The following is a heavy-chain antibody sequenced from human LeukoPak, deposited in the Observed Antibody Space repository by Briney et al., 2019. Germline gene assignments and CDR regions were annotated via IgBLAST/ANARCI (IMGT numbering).Heavy chain of an antibody. J-gene: IGHJ6*03. Sequence: GESLKISCKASEYRFNSYWIGWVRQMPGKGLEWMGIIYPADSQTGYSPSFQGQVTISADRSIDTAYLQWSSLKASDTAIYYCARHKRPVYYDSSGYYYYHYMDVWGKGTAVTVSS. V-gene: IGHV5-51*01. CDR1: EYRFNSYW. CDR2: IYPADSQT. CDR3: ARHKRPVYYDSSGYYYYHYMDV. D-gene: IGHD3-22*01.